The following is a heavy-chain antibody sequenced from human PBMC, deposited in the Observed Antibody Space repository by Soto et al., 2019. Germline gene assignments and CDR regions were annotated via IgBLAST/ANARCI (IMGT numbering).Heavy chain of an antibody. CDR1: GYSFTYYP. V-gene: IGHV1-3*01. Sequence: QVQLVQSGAEVRKPGASVKVSCKTSGYSFTYYPMHWVRQAPGQSLEWLGWINVGNGYPEYSQKFQGRVTFSRDTSASTAYMELSSLRSEDTAVYYCARRDGNSGGFDYWGQGTLVTVSS. CDR3: ARRDGNSGGFDY. D-gene: IGHD1-1*01. J-gene: IGHJ4*02. CDR2: INVGNGYP.